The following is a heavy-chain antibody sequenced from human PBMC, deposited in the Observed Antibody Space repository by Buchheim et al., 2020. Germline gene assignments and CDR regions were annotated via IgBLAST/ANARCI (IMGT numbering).Heavy chain of an antibody. CDR3: VTCSGGSCYSFDY. V-gene: IGHV3-66*01. CDR1: GFTVSSKY. CDR2: IYSGGST. J-gene: IGHJ4*02. Sequence: EVQLVESGGGLVQPGGSLRLSCAASGFTVSSKYMSWVRQAPGKGLEWVSVIYSGGSTHYADSVKGRFTISRDNSKNTLSLQMKSLRAEDTAVYYCVTCSGGSCYSFDYWGQGTL. D-gene: IGHD2-15*01.